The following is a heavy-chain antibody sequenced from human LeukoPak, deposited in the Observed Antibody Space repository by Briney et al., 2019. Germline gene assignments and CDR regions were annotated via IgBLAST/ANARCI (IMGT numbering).Heavy chain of an antibody. CDR2: INHSGYT. CDR3: ARVVRGALTSNCFDP. CDR1: GVSFNDYY. Sequence: SETLSLTCAVSGVSFNDYYWSWVRQTPGKGLEGIGEINHSGYTNDSPSLKSRVTISVDTSQNESSLKLTSVTAADTAMYYCARVVRGALTSNCFDPWGQGTLVTVSS. D-gene: IGHD3-10*02. V-gene: IGHV4-34*01. J-gene: IGHJ5*02.